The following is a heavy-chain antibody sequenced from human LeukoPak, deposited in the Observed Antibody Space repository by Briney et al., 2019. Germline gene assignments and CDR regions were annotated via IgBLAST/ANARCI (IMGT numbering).Heavy chain of an antibody. Sequence: GGSVRLSCAASGFTFSSYSMNWVRQAPGKGLEWVSSISSSSSYIYYADSVKGRFTISRDNAKNSLYLQMNSLRAEDTAVYYCARAAMSYSSGQESGYWGQGTLVTVSS. D-gene: IGHD6-19*01. CDR1: GFTFSSYS. J-gene: IGHJ4*02. CDR2: ISSSSSYI. CDR3: ARAAMSYSSGQESGY. V-gene: IGHV3-21*01.